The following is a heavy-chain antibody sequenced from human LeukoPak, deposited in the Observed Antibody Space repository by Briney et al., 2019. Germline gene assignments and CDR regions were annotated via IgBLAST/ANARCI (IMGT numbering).Heavy chain of an antibody. CDR2: IKSKTDGGTT. CDR1: GFTFSNSW. Sequence: EGSLRLSCAASGFTFSNSWVSWVRQAPGKGLEWDGRIKSKTDGGTTDYAAPVKGRFTISRDDSKNTLYLQMNSLKTEDTAVYYCRAARDYWGQGTLVTVSS. V-gene: IGHV3-15*01. D-gene: IGHD6-6*01. CDR3: RAARDY. J-gene: IGHJ4*02.